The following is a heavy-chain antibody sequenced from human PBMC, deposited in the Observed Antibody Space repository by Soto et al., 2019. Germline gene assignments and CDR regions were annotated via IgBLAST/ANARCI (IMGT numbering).Heavy chain of an antibody. Sequence: QVQLQQWGAGLLKPSETLSLTCAVYGGSFSGYYWSWIRQPPGKGLEWIGEINHSGSTNYNPSLKSRVIISVDTSKNQFSLKLIAVTAAVTAVYYCAREYCSGGSCYPIDYWGQGTLVTVSS. V-gene: IGHV4-34*01. CDR1: GGSFSGYY. CDR2: INHSGST. CDR3: AREYCSGGSCYPIDY. J-gene: IGHJ4*02. D-gene: IGHD2-15*01.